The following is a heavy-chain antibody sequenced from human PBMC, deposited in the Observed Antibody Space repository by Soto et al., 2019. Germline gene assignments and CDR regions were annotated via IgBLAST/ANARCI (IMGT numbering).Heavy chain of an antibody. CDR3: VREGIGVLHGLVDV. D-gene: IGHD3-10*01. J-gene: IGHJ6*02. CDR2: FRSGGGT. CDR1: GDSISSYN. Sequence: QVQLQESGPGLVKPSETLSLTCTVSGDSISSYNLAWIRQPPGKGLEWIGYFRSGGGTSYNPSLKVRGAISAGTSMKQFSLRLRSVTAADTAVYYCVREGIGVLHGLVDVWGQGTTVTVSS. V-gene: IGHV4-59*08.